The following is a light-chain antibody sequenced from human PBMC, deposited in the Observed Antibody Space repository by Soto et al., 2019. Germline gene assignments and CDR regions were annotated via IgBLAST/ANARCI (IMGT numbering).Light chain of an antibody. Sequence: DIQMTQSPSSLSASVGDRVTITCRASQGIRNYLAWYQQKPGKVPKLLIYAASTLQSGVPSRFSSGGSGTEFTLTISSLQPDDVATYYCQTYDSAPFTVGPGTKVDIK. CDR2: AAS. CDR3: QTYDSAPFT. J-gene: IGKJ3*01. V-gene: IGKV1-27*01. CDR1: QGIRNY.